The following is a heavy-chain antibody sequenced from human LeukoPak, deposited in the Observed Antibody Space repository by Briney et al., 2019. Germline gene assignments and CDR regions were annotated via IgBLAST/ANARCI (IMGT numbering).Heavy chain of an antibody. Sequence: GGSLRLSCAASRFTFSNYVMHWVRQAPGKGLEWVAVISYDGSDKYYADSVKGRFTISRDNSKNTLYLQMNSLRAEDTAVYYCAKDGDYSNYVWLFDYWGQGTLVTVSS. D-gene: IGHD4-11*01. CDR2: ISYDGSDK. J-gene: IGHJ4*02. CDR1: RFTFSNYV. V-gene: IGHV3-30*18. CDR3: AKDGDYSNYVWLFDY.